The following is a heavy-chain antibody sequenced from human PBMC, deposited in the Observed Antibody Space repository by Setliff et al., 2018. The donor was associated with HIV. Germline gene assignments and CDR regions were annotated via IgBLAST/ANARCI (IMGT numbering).Heavy chain of an antibody. CDR1: GYSISSGYY. Sequence: SETLSLTCAVSGYSISSGYYWGWIRQPPGKGLEWIGEIDHRGRPKYNPSLNSRVTMSVDKSRNQFSLKVSSVTAADTAVYYCTRDPPAYYYASIGPIDPWGQGTLVTVSS. J-gene: IGHJ5*02. V-gene: IGHV4-38-2*02. CDR3: TRDPPAYYYASIGPIDP. CDR2: IDHRGRP. D-gene: IGHD3-22*01.